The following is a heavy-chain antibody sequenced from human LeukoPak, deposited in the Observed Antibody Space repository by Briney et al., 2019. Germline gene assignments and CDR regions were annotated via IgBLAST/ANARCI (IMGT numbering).Heavy chain of an antibody. Sequence: PGGSLRLSCAASGFTVSSNYMSWVRQAPGRGLEWVSVIYSGGSTYYADSVEGRFTISRDNSKNMLYLQMNSLRAEDTAVYYCARTIVVAGFTDYFDYWGQGILVSVSS. CDR2: IYSGGST. J-gene: IGHJ4*02. V-gene: IGHV3-53*01. CDR3: ARTIVVAGFTDYFDY. D-gene: IGHD6-19*01. CDR1: GFTVSSNY.